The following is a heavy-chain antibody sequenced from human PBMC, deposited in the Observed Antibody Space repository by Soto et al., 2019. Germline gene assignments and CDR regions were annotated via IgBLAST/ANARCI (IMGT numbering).Heavy chain of an antibody. D-gene: IGHD5-12*01. J-gene: IGHJ6*02. CDR3: ARENSGYDPYHHYRLAV. CDR2: ISAYNGNT. CDR1: GYTFTSYG. Sequence: GASVKVSCKASGYTFTSYGISWVRQAPGQGLEWMGWISAYNGNTNYAQKLQGRVTMTTDTSTSTAYMELRSLRSDDTAVYYCARENSGYDPYHHYRLAVWGQGTTVTVSS. V-gene: IGHV1-18*01.